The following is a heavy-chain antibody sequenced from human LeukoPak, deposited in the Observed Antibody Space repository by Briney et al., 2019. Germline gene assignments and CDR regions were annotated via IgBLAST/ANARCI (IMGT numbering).Heavy chain of an antibody. J-gene: IGHJ3*02. D-gene: IGHD2-2*01. Sequence: SETLSLTCDVYGGSFGDYYWTWIRQPPGKGLEWIGEINRRGGTNYNPSLKSRLTISIDTSKNQFSLILNSLTAADTAVYYCARGRGEHQLLDDDGFDIWGQGTMVTVSS. CDR1: GGSFGDYY. CDR3: ARGRGEHQLLDDDGFDI. CDR2: INRRGGT. V-gene: IGHV4-34*01.